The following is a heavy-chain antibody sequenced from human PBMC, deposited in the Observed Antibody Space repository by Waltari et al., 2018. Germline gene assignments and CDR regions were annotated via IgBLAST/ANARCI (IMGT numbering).Heavy chain of an antibody. D-gene: IGHD3-22*01. J-gene: IGHJ4*02. CDR1: GYSISSGYY. CDR3: ARDPGYYDTSGYPAYFDY. CDR2: IYFSGST. Sequence: QVQLQESGPGLVKPSETLSLTCTVSGYSISSGYYWGWIRQPPGKGLEWIGSIYFSGSTSYNPSLKRRVTISVDTSKNQFSLKLSSVTAADTAVYYCARDPGYYDTSGYPAYFDYWGQGTLVTVSS. V-gene: IGHV4-38-2*02.